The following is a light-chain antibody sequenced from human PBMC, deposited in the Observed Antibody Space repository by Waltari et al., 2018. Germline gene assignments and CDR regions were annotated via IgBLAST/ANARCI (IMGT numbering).Light chain of an antibody. Sequence: QSVVTQPPSASGTPGQRVTISCSGSMSNIGGNSVNWYQHLPGAAPKLLIYSTFQRPSGGPDRFSGSRSDTSASLTISGLQSEDEADYYCGAWDDSRNGPVFGGGTKLTVL. CDR3: GAWDDSRNGPV. J-gene: IGLJ2*01. CDR1: MSNIGGNS. CDR2: STF. V-gene: IGLV1-44*01.